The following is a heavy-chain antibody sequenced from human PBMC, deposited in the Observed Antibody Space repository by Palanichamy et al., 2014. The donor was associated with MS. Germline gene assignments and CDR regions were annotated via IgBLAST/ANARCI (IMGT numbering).Heavy chain of an antibody. D-gene: IGHD4-17*01. V-gene: IGHV3-33*01. CDR2: IWYGGSNK. J-gene: IGHJ4*02. Sequence: QVQLVESGGGVVQPGRSLRLSCAASGFTFSNYGMHWVRQAPGKGLEWVTVIWYGGSNKYYADSVKGRFTVSRDSSNNTLCLQMNSLRAEDTAVYYCATDLDHGDSGLDYWGQGTLVTVSS. CDR3: ATDLDHGDSGLDY. CDR1: GFTFSNYG.